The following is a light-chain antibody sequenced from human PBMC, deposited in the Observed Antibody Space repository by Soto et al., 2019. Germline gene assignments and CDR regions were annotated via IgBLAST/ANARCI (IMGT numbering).Light chain of an antibody. CDR3: NSYAGNSWV. CDR1: SSDVGGYNR. J-gene: IGLJ3*02. Sequence: QSVLTQPPSASGSPGQPVSISCTGTSSDVGGYNRVSWYQHHPGKAPKLIIYEVFKRPSGVPDRFSGSKSGNTASLTVSGLQAEDEADYYCNSYAGNSWVFGGGTMVTVL. CDR2: EVF. V-gene: IGLV2-8*01.